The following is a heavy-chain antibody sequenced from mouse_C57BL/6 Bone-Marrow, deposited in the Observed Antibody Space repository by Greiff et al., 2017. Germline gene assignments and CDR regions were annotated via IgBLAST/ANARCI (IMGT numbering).Heavy chain of an antibody. V-gene: IGHV3-3*01. CDR3: ARGYSSYWYFDV. Sequence: EVQVVESGPSLVRPSQPLSLTCTVTGFSINSDCYWIWIRQFPGNKLEYIGYTFYSGITYYNPSLESRTYITRDTSKNQFSLKLSSVTTEDTATYYCARGYSSYWYFDVWGTGTTVTVSS. J-gene: IGHJ1*03. D-gene: IGHD2-5*01. CDR1: GFSINSDCY. CDR2: TFYSGIT.